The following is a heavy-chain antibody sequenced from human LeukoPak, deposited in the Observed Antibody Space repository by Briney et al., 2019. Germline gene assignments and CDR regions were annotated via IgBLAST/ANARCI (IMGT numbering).Heavy chain of an antibody. Sequence: ASVKVSCKASGYTFTSYGISWVRQAPGQGLEWMGWISAYNGNTNYAQKLQGRVTMTTDTSTSTAYTELRSLRSEDTAVYYCAREADSGSYSDYWGQGTLVTVSS. CDR1: GYTFTSYG. CDR3: AREADSGSYSDY. V-gene: IGHV1-18*01. D-gene: IGHD1-26*01. J-gene: IGHJ4*02. CDR2: ISAYNGNT.